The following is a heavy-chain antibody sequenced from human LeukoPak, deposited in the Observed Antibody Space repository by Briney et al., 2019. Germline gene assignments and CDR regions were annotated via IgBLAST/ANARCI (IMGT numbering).Heavy chain of an antibody. Sequence: GGSLRLSCAASGFIFSNYWMHWVRQAPGKGLVWVSRINSDGSSTSYADSVKGRFTISRDNAKNTLYLQMNSLRAEDTAVYYCARRLEGGDYIGGIDPWGQGTLVTVSS. V-gene: IGHV3-74*01. CDR2: INSDGSST. J-gene: IGHJ5*02. CDR1: GFIFSNYW. D-gene: IGHD2-21*02. CDR3: ARRLEGGDYIGGIDP.